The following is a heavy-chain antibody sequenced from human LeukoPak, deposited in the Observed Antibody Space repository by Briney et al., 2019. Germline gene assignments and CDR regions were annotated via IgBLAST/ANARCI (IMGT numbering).Heavy chain of an antibody. CDR1: GFTVSSNY. V-gene: IGHV3-53*04. Sequence: GGSLRFSCAASGFTVSSNYMSWVRQAPGKELEWVSATYSGGSTYYADSVKGRFTISRHNSKNTLYLQMNSLRAEDTAVYYCARDRCSNTNCYIDYWGQGTLVTVSS. CDR2: TYSGGST. D-gene: IGHD2-2*02. CDR3: ARDRCSNTNCYIDY. J-gene: IGHJ4*02.